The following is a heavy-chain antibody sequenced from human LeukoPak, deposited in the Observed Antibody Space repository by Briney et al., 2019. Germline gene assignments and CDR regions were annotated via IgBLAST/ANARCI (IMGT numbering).Heavy chain of an antibody. V-gene: IGHV1-69*04. Sequence: SVPVSRKASGGTFSSYAISWVRQAPGQGLEWMGRIIPILGIANYAQKFQGRVTITADKSTSTAYMELSSLRSEDTAVYYCARGSQMATNDAFDIWGQGAMLTLSS. CDR1: GGTFSSYA. CDR3: ARGSQMATNDAFDI. D-gene: IGHD5-24*01. CDR2: IIPILGIA. J-gene: IGHJ3*02.